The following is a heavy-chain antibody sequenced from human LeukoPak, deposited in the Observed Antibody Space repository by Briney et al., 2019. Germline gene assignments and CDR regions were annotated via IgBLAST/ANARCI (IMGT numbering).Heavy chain of an antibody. Sequence: SETLSLTCTVSGGSISSYYWSWIRQPPGKGLEWIGYIYYSGSTNYNPSLKSRVTISVDTSKNQFSLKLSSVTAADTAVYYCARDSRRGFLEWLSDYYYMDVWGKGTTVTVSS. CDR2: IYYSGST. CDR1: GGSISSYY. V-gene: IGHV4-59*01. D-gene: IGHD3-3*01. J-gene: IGHJ6*03. CDR3: ARDSRRGFLEWLSDYYYMDV.